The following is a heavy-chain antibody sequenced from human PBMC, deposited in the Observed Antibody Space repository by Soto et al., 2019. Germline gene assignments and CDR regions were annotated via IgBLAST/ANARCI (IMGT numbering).Heavy chain of an antibody. CDR3: ARGRSGYSYGRKYYGMDV. Sequence: SETRSLTCAVYGGSFSGDYWSGIRQPPGKGLEWIGEINHSGSTNYNPSLKSRVTISVDTSKNQVSLKLSSVTAADTALFYCARGRSGYSYGRKYYGMDVWGQGTTVT. D-gene: IGHD5-18*01. V-gene: IGHV4-34*01. J-gene: IGHJ6*02. CDR1: GGSFSGDY. CDR2: INHSGST.